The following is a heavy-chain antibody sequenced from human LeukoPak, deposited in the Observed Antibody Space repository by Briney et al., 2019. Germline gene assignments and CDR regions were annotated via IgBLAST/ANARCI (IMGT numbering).Heavy chain of an antibody. J-gene: IGHJ5*02. CDR1: GDSISSSRYY. V-gene: IGHV4-39*01. CDR3: ASHGWDYPSGTYYTFDP. Sequence: PSETLSLTCTVSGDSISSSRYYWGGIRQPPGKGLEWIGSASYSGSPYYNPSLKSRVTTSVDTSKNQFSLRLSSVTATDTAMYYCASHGWDYPSGTYYTFDPWGQGTLVTVSS. D-gene: IGHD3-10*01. CDR2: ASYSGSP.